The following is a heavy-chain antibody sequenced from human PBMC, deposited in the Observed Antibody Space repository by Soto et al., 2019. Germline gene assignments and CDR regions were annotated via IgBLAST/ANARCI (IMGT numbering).Heavy chain of an antibody. CDR2: IIPIFGTA. Sequence: SVKVSCKASGGTFSSCAISWVRQAPGQGLEWMGGIIPIFGTANYAQKFQGRVTITADESTSTAYMELSSLRSEDTAVYYCARAISVRGDDYYYYGMDVWGQGTTVTVSS. V-gene: IGHV1-69*13. J-gene: IGHJ6*02. CDR3: ARAISVRGDDYYYYGMDV. CDR1: GGTFSSCA. D-gene: IGHD3-10*01.